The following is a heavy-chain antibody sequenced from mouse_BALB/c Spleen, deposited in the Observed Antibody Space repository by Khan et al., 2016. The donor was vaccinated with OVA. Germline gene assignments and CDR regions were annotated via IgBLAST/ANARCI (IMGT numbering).Heavy chain of an antibody. V-gene: IGHV2-6-4*01. J-gene: IGHJ4*01. CDR1: GFSLSRYN. CDR2: IWGGGGT. CDR3: ARAYYRYDGYYAMDY. Sequence: VQLKESGPGLVAPSQSLSITCTVSGFSLSRYNIHWVRQPPGKGLEWLGMIWGGGGTDYNSTLKSRLSISKYNSKSQVFLKMNSLQTDDTAMYYCARAYYRYDGYYAMDYWGQGTSVTVSS. D-gene: IGHD2-14*01.